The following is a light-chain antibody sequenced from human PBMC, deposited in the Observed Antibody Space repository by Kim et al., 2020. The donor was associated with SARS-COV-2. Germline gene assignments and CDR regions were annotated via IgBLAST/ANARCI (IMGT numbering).Light chain of an antibody. Sequence: EIVMTQSPATLSLSPGERATLSCRASQSVSRSLAWYQQKPGQPPRLLIYDASTRATGIPARFSGSGSGTEFTLTISSLQSEDFAVYYCQQYNNWPRTFGQGTKVEIK. J-gene: IGKJ1*01. CDR1: QSVSRS. CDR3: QQYNNWPRT. V-gene: IGKV3-15*01. CDR2: DAS.